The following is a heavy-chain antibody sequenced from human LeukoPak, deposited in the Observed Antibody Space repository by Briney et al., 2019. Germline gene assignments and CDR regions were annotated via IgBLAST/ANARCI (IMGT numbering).Heavy chain of an antibody. V-gene: IGHV3-30*04. CDR3: ARARPSMWIDY. J-gene: IGHJ4*02. CDR2: ISYDGSDK. Sequence: GGSLRLSCAASGFTFSSYAMYWVRRAPGKGLEWVAVISYDGSDKFYADSVKGRLTISRDSSKNTLYLQMNSLRPEDTAVYYCARARPSMWIDYWGQGTLVTVSS. D-gene: IGHD5-12*01. CDR1: GFTFSSYA.